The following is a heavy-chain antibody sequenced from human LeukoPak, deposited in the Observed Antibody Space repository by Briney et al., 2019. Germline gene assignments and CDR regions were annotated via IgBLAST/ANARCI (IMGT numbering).Heavy chain of an antibody. CDR2: MNPNSGNT. V-gene: IGHV1-8*01. D-gene: IGHD2-21*02. Sequence: ASVKVSCKASGXTFTSYDINWVRQATGQGLEWMGWMNPNSGNTGYAQKFQGRVTMTRNTSISTAYMELSSLRSEDTAVYYCASLAGVTYGFDYWGQGTLVTVSS. J-gene: IGHJ4*02. CDR1: GXTFTSYD. CDR3: ASLAGVTYGFDY.